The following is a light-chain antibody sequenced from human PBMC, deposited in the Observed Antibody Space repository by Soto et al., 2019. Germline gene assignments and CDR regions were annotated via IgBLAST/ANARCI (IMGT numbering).Light chain of an antibody. CDR3: QQYNIYWT. Sequence: DIQMTQSPSTLSASVGDRVTITCRASQTIYDWLAWYQQKPGKAPKLLIYKTSNLQSGVPSRFRGSASETDFTLTISSLQPDDFATYYCQQYNIYWTFGQGTKVEIK. V-gene: IGKV1-5*03. CDR1: QTIYDW. CDR2: KTS. J-gene: IGKJ1*01.